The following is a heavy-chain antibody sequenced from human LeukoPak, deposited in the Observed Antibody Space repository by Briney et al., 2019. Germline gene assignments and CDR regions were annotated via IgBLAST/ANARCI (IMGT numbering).Heavy chain of an antibody. CDR1: GFTLSGYW. V-gene: IGHV3-21*01. CDR3: ARVNSGWFDP. Sequence: PGGSLRLSCAASGFTLSGYWMQWVRQAPGKGLEWVSSISGSSSYIYYADSVKGRFTISRDNANNSLYLQMNSLRAEDTAIYYCARVNSGWFDPWGQGTLVTVSS. D-gene: IGHD3-10*01. J-gene: IGHJ5*02. CDR2: ISGSSSYI.